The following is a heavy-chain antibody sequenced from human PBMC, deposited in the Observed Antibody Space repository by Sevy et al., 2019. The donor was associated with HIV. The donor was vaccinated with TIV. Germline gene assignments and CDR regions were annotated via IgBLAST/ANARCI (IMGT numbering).Heavy chain of an antibody. J-gene: IGHJ3*02. CDR1: GFTFSSYA. Sequence: GESLKISCAASGFTFSSYAMSWVRQAPGKGLEWVSAIRGSGGSTYYADSVKGRFTISRDNSKNTLYLQMNSLRAEDTAVYYCAKEFVSGAFDIWGQGTMVTVSS. V-gene: IGHV3-23*01. CDR2: IRGSGGST. D-gene: IGHD2-15*01. CDR3: AKEFVSGAFDI.